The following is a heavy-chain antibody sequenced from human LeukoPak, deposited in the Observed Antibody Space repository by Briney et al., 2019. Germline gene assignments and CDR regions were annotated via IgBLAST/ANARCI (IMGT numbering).Heavy chain of an antibody. D-gene: IGHD2-15*01. CDR2: ISGSGGST. Sequence: PGGSLRLSCAASGFTFSSYAMSWVRQAPGKGLEWVSAISGSGGSTYYADSVKGRFTISRDNSKNTLYLQMNSLRAEDTAVYYCAKDLSLIYCSGGSCYSRAQQAFDPWGQGTLVTVSS. CDR3: AKDLSLIYCSGGSCYSRAQQAFDP. J-gene: IGHJ5*02. CDR1: GFTFSSYA. V-gene: IGHV3-23*01.